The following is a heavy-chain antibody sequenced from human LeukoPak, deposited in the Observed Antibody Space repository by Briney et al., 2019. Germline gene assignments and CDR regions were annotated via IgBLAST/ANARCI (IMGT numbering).Heavy chain of an antibody. V-gene: IGHV4-34*01. CDR2: INHSGST. CDR1: GGSFSGYY. Sequence: SEALSLTCAVYGGSFSGYYWSWIRQPPGKGLEWIGEINHSGSTNYNPSLKSRVTISVDASKNQFSLKLSSVTAADTAVYYCARLRLGYCSSTSCHLVSDYYGMDVWGKGPTVTVSS. D-gene: IGHD2-2*01. CDR3: ARLRLGYCSSTSCHLVSDYYGMDV. J-gene: IGHJ6*04.